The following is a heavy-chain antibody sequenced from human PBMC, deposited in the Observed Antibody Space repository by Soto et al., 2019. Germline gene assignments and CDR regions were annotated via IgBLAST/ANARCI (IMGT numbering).Heavy chain of an antibody. CDR3: AQTEDGGRSRTPAGWFDA. CDR2: IFSNDER. J-gene: IGHJ5*02. CDR1: GFSLSNAGMG. V-gene: IGHV2-26*01. D-gene: IGHD2-15*01. Sequence: QVTLKESGPVLVKHTETLTLTCTVSGFSLSNAGMGVSWIRQPPGKAPEWLAHIFSNDERRFSTSMKNRLTISKDTSNSQVVIIMTNMDPVDTGTYYCAQTEDGGRSRTPAGWFDAWGQGTLVTVSS.